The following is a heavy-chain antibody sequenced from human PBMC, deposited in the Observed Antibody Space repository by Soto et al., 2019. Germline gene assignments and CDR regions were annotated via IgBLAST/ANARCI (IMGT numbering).Heavy chain of an antibody. CDR2: IYYSGST. Sequence: SETLSLTCTVSGGSISSGDYYWSWIRQPPGKGLEWIGYIYYSGSTYYNPSLKSRVTISVDTSKNQFSLKLSSVTAADTAVYYCAAQTAYYYDSSGYYYWYFDLWGRGTLVTVSS. D-gene: IGHD3-22*01. J-gene: IGHJ2*01. V-gene: IGHV4-30-4*01. CDR3: AAQTAYYYDSSGYYYWYFDL. CDR1: GGSISSGDYY.